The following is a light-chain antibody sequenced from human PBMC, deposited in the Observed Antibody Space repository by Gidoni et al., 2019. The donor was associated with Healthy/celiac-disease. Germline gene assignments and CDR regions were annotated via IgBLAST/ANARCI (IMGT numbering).Light chain of an antibody. Sequence: EIVLTQSTATLSLSPGERATLSCRASQSVSSYLAWYQQKPGQAPRLLIYDASNRATGIPARFSGSGSGTDFTLTISSLEPEDFAVYYCQQRSNWPPVTFXQXTRLEIK. CDR2: DAS. V-gene: IGKV3-11*01. CDR1: QSVSSY. CDR3: QQRSNWPPVT. J-gene: IGKJ5*01.